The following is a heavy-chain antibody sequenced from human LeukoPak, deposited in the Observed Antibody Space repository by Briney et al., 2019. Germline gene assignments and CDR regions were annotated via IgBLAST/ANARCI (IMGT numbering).Heavy chain of an antibody. CDR2: IWYDGSNS. CDR3: ARYCSGGRCYSGLDP. V-gene: IGHV3-33*03. J-gene: IGHJ5*02. CDR1: GFRFGGNG. D-gene: IGHD2-15*01. Sequence: PGRSLRLSCSASGFRFGGNGMHWVRQAPGKGLEWVAVIWYDGSNSYYGDSVKGRFTISRDSSKNTVYLQMNSLRAEDTAVYYCARYCSGGRCYSGLDPWGQGALVTVSS.